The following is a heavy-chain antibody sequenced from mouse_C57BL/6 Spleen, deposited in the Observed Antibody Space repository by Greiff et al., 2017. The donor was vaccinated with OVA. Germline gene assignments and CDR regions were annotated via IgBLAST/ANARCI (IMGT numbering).Heavy chain of an antibody. Sequence: EVHLVESGEGLVKPGGSLKLSCAASGFTFSTYAMSWVRQTPEKRLEWVAYISSGGDYIYYADTVKGRFTISRDNARNTLYLQMSSLKSEDTAMYYCTREGPLTGSFAYWGQGTLVTVSA. D-gene: IGHD4-1*01. CDR3: TREGPLTGSFAY. CDR2: ISSGGDYI. CDR1: GFTFSTYA. V-gene: IGHV5-9-1*02. J-gene: IGHJ3*01.